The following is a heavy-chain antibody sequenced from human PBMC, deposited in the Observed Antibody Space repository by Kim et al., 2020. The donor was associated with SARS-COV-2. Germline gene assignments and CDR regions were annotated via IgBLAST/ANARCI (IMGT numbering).Heavy chain of an antibody. CDR1: GFTFSSYS. J-gene: IGHJ3*02. CDR2: ISSSSSTI. CDR3: ARDRGQEWSPLDAFDI. Sequence: GGSLRLSCAASGFTFSSYSMNWVRQAPGKGLEWVSYISSSSSTIYYADSVKGRFTISRDNAKNSLYLQMNSLRDEDTAVYYCARDRGQEWSPLDAFDIWGQGTMVTVSS. V-gene: IGHV3-48*02. D-gene: IGHD3-3*01.